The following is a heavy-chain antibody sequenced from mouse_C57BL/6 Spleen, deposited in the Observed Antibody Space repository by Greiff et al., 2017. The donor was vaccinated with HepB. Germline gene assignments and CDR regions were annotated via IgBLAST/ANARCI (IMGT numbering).Heavy chain of an antibody. CDR2: IHPNSGST. V-gene: IGHV1-64*01. CDR1: GYTFTSYW. D-gene: IGHD1-1*01. CDR3: AKPLLLRYPYYAMDY. Sequence: QVQLQQPGAELVKPGASVKLSCKASGYTFTSYWMHWVKQRPGQGLEWIGMIHPNSGSTNYNEKFKSKATLTVDKSSSTAYMQLSSLTSEDSAVYYCAKPLLLRYPYYAMDYWGQGTSVTVSS. J-gene: IGHJ4*01.